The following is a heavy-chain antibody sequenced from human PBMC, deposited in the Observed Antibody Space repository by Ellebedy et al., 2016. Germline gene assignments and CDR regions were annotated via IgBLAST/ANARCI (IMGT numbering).Heavy chain of an antibody. V-gene: IGHV3-23*01. CDR1: GFTFSSYA. Sequence: GGSLRLSXAASGFTFSSYAMSWVRQAPGKGLEWVSAISGSGGSTYYADSVKGRSTISRDNSKNTLYLQMNSLRAEDTAVYYCARGGRFYGMDVWGQGTTVTVSS. CDR3: ARGGRFYGMDV. J-gene: IGHJ6*02. CDR2: ISGSGGST.